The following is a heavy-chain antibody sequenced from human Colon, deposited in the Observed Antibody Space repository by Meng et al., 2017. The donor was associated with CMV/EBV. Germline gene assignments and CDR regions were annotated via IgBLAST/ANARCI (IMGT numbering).Heavy chain of an antibody. V-gene: IGHV3-23*01. CDR2: ISGSGVTT. D-gene: IGHD3-3*01. J-gene: IGHJ4*02. CDR1: GFTFNDFD. CDR3: AKGADFHDFWSGFAY. Sequence: GGSLRLSCSASGFTFNDFDMTWVRQAPGKGLEWVSSISGSGVTTYYSDAVKGRFTISRDTSRNTLHLQINSLRADDTAVYYCAKGADFHDFWSGFAYWGQGTLVTVSS.